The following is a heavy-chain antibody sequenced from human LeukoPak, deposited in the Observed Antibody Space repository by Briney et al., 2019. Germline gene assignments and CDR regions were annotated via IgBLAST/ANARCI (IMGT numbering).Heavy chain of an antibody. CDR2: IKQDGSEK. CDR1: GFTFSNYW. J-gene: IGHJ4*02. CDR3: GRVVGGGIDY. V-gene: IGHV3-7*01. D-gene: IGHD3-10*01. Sequence: GGSLRLSCAASGFTFSNYWMSWVRQAPGKGLEWVANIKQDGSEKYYVDSVKGRFTISRDNAKNSLYLQMNSLRAEDTAVYYCGRVVGGGIDYWGQGTLVTVSS.